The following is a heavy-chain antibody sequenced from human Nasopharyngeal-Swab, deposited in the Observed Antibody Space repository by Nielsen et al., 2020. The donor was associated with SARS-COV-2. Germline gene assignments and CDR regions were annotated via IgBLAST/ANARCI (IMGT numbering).Heavy chain of an antibody. Sequence: GGSLRLSCVASGFTFSTHWMTWVRLVPGRGPEWVADIKGDGSAKFYADSVKGRFTISRDNAKDSVFLQMGSLRVEDTAMYYCVRDGDPTYCTAASCYFDNWGRGTLVTVSS. D-gene: IGHD2-8*02. J-gene: IGHJ4*02. CDR2: IKGDGSAK. V-gene: IGHV3-7*01. CDR1: GFTFSTHW. CDR3: VRDGDPTYCTAASCYFDN.